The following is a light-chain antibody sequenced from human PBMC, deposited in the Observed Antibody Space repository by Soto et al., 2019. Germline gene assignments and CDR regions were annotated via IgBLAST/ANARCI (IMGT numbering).Light chain of an antibody. CDR1: QGIRSW. CDR3: QQSDTFPAT. Sequence: DIPMTPSPSSVSASVGDRVTITCRASQGIRSWLAWYQQRPGKAPKLLISAASSLQSAVPSRFSGSGSGTDFTLTISSLQPDDFATYYCQQSDTFPATFGGGTKVEIK. J-gene: IGKJ4*01. CDR2: AAS. V-gene: IGKV1D-12*01.